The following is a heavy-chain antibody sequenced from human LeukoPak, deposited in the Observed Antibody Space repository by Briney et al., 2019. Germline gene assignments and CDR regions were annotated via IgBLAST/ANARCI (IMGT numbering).Heavy chain of an antibody. D-gene: IGHD2/OR15-2a*01. CDR1: GDTFTNYG. CDR2: ISLYNGNT. CDR3: TRDRFQSFDI. J-gene: IGHJ3*02. Sequence: ASVKVSCKASGDTFTNYGFSWERQAPGQGLEWMGWISLYNGNTKYAQKFQARVTMTTDTSTSTAYMELRSLRSDDTAVYYCTRDRFQSFDIWGQGTMVTVSS. V-gene: IGHV1-18*01.